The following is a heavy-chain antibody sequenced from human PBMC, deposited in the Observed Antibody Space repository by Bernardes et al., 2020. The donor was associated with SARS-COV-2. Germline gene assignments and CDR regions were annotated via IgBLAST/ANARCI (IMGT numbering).Heavy chain of an antibody. CDR1: DYTFTHYW. J-gene: IGHJ6*02. D-gene: IGHD4-17*01. Sequence: GACRKISGKGSDYTFTHYWIGWVRQMPGKGLEWMGIIYPGDSDTKYSPSFQGRVTTSADKSVNTAYLQWSSLKASDTAIYYCARRRYGDFGVDVWGQGTTVTVSS. V-gene: IGHV5-51*01. CDR3: ARRRYGDFGVDV. CDR2: IYPGDSDT.